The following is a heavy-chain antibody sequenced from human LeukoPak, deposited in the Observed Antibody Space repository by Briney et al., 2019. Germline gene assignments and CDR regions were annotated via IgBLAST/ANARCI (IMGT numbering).Heavy chain of an antibody. CDR3: ARGYSSSWIGGNWFDP. J-gene: IGHJ5*02. V-gene: IGHV4-39*07. CDR1: GGSISSSSYY. CDR2: IYYSGST. Sequence: SETLSLTCTVSGGSISSSSYYWGWIRQPPGKGLEWIGSIYYSGSTYYNPSLKSRVTISVDTSKNQFSLKLSSVTAADTAVYYCARGYSSSWIGGNWFDPWGQGTLVTVSS. D-gene: IGHD6-13*01.